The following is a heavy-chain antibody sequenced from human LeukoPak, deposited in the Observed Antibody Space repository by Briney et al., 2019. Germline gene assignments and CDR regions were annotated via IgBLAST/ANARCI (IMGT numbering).Heavy chain of an antibody. CDR3: ARVAMRYSRYNWFDP. J-gene: IGHJ5*02. D-gene: IGHD2-2*01. CDR1: GGTFSSYA. Sequence: SVKVSCKVSGGTFSSYAISWVRQAPGQGLEWMGGIIPIFGTANYAQKFQGRVTITADKSTSTAYMELSSLRSEDTAVYYCARVAMRYSRYNWFDPWGQGTLVTVSS. CDR2: IIPIFGTA. V-gene: IGHV1-69*06.